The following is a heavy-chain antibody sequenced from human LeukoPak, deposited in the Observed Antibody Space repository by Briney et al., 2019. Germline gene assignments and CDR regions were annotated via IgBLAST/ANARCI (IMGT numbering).Heavy chain of an antibody. V-gene: IGHV3-53*01. CDR3: IVFGNSNH. CDR2: IHTSGDT. CDR1: GLTGSHNY. J-gene: IGHJ5*02. D-gene: IGHD4-23*01. Sequence: GGSLRLSCAASGLTGSHNYVSWVRQAPGKGLEWVSAIHTSGDTCYADSVKGRFTISRDTSKNTLYLQINSLRVEDTAVYYCIVFGNSNHWGQGTLVTVSS.